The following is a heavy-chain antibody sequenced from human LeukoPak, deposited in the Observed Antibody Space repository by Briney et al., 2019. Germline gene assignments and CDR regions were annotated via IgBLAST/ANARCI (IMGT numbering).Heavy chain of an antibody. J-gene: IGHJ4*02. D-gene: IGHD3-16*02. CDR3: AKVLTRDYVWGSYRPYYFDY. CDR1: GFTFSSYG. Sequence: PGGSLRLSCAASGFTFSSYGMSWVRQAPGKGLEWVSAISGSGGSTYYADSVKGRFTISRDNSENTLYLQMNSLRAEDTAVYYCAKVLTRDYVWGSYRPYYFDYWGQGTLVTVSS. V-gene: IGHV3-23*01. CDR2: ISGSGGST.